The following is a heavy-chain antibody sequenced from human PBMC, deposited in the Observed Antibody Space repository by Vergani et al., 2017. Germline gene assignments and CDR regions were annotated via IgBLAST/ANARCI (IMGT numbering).Heavy chain of an antibody. CDR3: AKDIAYSVAAAGLFDY. Sequence: EVQLVESGGGLVQPGRSLRLSCAASGFTFDDYAMHWVRHAPGKGLEWVSGISWNSGSIGYADSVKGRFTISRDNAKNSLYLQMNSLRAEDTALYYCAKDIAYSVAAAGLFDYWGQGTLVTVSS. CDR1: GFTFDDYA. V-gene: IGHV3-9*01. CDR2: ISWNSGSI. D-gene: IGHD6-13*01. J-gene: IGHJ4*02.